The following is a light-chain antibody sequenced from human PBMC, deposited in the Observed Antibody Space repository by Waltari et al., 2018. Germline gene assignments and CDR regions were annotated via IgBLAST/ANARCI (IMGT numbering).Light chain of an antibody. V-gene: IGKV3-20*01. CDR2: GAS. J-gene: IGKJ1*01. Sequence: IVFTPSPGNPSLSPGERANLPCRASQSVSRSLAWYQQKPGQAPKLLIYGASTRATGIPDRFTGSGSGTDFSLTISSLEPEDFAVYFCQHYVRLPAAFGQGTKVEIK. CDR1: QSVSRS. CDR3: QHYVRLPAA.